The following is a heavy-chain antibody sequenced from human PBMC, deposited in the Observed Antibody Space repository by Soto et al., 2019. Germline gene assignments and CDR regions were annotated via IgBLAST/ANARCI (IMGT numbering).Heavy chain of an antibody. V-gene: IGHV3-23*01. CDR3: AQCPSYSYDAYEGFDY. D-gene: IGHD5-18*01. J-gene: IGHJ4*02. Sequence: LRLSCAASGFTFSSYAMSWVRQAPGKGLEWVSAISGSGGSTYYADSVKGRFTISRDNSKNTLYLKMNSLRAEDTAVYYCAQCPSYSYDAYEGFDYWGQGTRVTAPQ. CDR2: ISGSGGST. CDR1: GFTFSSYA.